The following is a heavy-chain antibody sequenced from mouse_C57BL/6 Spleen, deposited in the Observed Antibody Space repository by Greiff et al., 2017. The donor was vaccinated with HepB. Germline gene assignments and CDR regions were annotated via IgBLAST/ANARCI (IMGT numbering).Heavy chain of an antibody. CDR3: ARWTTWFAY. CDR2: IYPGSGST. V-gene: IGHV1-55*01. CDR1: GYTFTSYW. J-gene: IGHJ3*01. Sequence: QVQLKESGAELVKPGASVKMSCKASGYTFTSYWITWVKQRPGQGLEWIGDIYPGSGSTNYNEKFKSKATLTVDTSSSTAYMQLSSLTSEDSAVYYCARWTTWFAYWGQGTLVTVSA.